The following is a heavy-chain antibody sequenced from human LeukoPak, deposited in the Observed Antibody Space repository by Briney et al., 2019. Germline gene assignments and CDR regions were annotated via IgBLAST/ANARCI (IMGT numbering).Heavy chain of an antibody. J-gene: IGHJ4*02. V-gene: IGHV3-48*03. Sequence: GGSLRLSCAASGFTFSGYEMNWVRQAPGKGLEWVSYISSSGGTIYYADSVKGRFTISRDNAKNSLYLQMNSLRAEDTAVYYCARETGYSYNTVDYWGQGTLVTVSS. D-gene: IGHD5-18*01. CDR3: ARETGYSYNTVDY. CDR2: ISSSGGTI. CDR1: GFTFSGYE.